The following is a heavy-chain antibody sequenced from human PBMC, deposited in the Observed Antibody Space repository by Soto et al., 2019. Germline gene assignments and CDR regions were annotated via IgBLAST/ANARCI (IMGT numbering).Heavy chain of an antibody. CDR3: ARLIYYDSSGYYYGFDY. D-gene: IGHD3-22*01. J-gene: IGHJ4*02. CDR2: IYPGDSDT. Sequence: PGESLRISCKGSGYSFTSYWIGWVRQMPGKGLEWMGIIYPGDSDTRYSPSFQGQVTISADKSISTAYLQWSSLKASDTAMYYCARLIYYDSSGYYYGFDYWGQGTLVTVSS. V-gene: IGHV5-51*01. CDR1: GYSFTSYW.